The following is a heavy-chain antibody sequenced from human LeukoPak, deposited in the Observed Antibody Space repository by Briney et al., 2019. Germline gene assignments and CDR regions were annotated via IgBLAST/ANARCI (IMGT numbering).Heavy chain of an antibody. CDR2: MNPNSGNT. CDR1: GYTFTSYD. V-gene: IGHV1-8*01. Sequence: ASVKVSCKASGYTFTSYDINWVRQATGQGLEWMGWMNPNSGNTGYAQKFQGRVTMTRSTSISTAYMELSSLRSEDTAVYYCATRAWGAAAGIPYYWGQGTPVTVSS. D-gene: IGHD6-13*01. J-gene: IGHJ4*02. CDR3: ATRAWGAAAGIPYY.